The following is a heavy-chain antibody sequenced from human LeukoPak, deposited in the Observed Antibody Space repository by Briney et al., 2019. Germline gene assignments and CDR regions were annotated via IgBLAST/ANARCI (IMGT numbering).Heavy chain of an antibody. Sequence: GGSLRLSCAVSGFTFSTYWMSWVRQAPGKGLEWVANIKQDGSEKYYVDSVKGLFTISRDNAKNSLYLQMNSLRVEDTAAYYCARGSLSSGSYLNYWGQGTLVTVSS. D-gene: IGHD1-26*01. CDR3: ARGSLSSGSYLNY. V-gene: IGHV3-7*01. CDR1: GFTFSTYW. J-gene: IGHJ4*02. CDR2: IKQDGSEK.